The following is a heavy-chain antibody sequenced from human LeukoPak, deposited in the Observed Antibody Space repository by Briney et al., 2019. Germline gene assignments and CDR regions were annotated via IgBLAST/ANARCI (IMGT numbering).Heavy chain of an antibody. CDR2: IYYSGST. Sequence: PSETLSLTCTVSGGSISSSSYYWGWIRQPPGKGLEWIGSIYYSGSTYYNPSLKSRVTISVDTSKNQFSLKLSSVTAADTAVYYCARGPKYYYDSSGYGYYYYYYGMDVWGQGTTVTVSS. J-gene: IGHJ6*02. D-gene: IGHD3-22*01. CDR3: ARGPKYYYDSSGYGYYYYYYGMDV. CDR1: GGSISSSSYY. V-gene: IGHV4-39*07.